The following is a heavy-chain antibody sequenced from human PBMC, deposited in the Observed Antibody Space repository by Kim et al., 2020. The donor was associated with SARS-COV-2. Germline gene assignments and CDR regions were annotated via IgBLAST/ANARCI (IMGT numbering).Heavy chain of an antibody. CDR3: ARDSSFFDY. D-gene: IGHD6-6*01. J-gene: IGHJ4*02. Sequence: SNKYYADSVKGRFTISRDNSKITLYLQMNSLRAEVTAVYYCARDSSFFDYWGQGTLVTVSS. V-gene: IGHV3-30-3*01. CDR2: SNK.